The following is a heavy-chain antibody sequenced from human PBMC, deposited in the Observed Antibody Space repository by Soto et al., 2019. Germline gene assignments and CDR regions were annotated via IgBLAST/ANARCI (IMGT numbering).Heavy chain of an antibody. D-gene: IGHD2-2*02. V-gene: IGHV4-30-2*02. CDR2: IYHSGST. CDR1: GGSISSGGYS. J-gene: IGHJ4*02. CDR3: ATRFYTSGVLFDY. Sequence: PSETLSLTCAVSGGSISSGGYSCNWIRQPPGKGLEWIGYIYHSGSTYYNPSLKSRVTISVDRSKNQFSLKPSSVAAADTAVYYCATRFYTSGVLFDYWGQGTPVTVSS.